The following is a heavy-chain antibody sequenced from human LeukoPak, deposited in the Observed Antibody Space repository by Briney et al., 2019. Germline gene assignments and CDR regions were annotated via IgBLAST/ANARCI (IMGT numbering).Heavy chain of an antibody. CDR1: GFTFSSYA. D-gene: IGHD3-10*01. J-gene: IGHJ4*02. V-gene: IGHV3-23*01. Sequence: GGSLRLSCAASGFTFSSYAMSWVRQAPGKGLEWVSAISRSGDTIYFADSVKGRFTISRDNAKNSLYLQMSSLRAEDTAVYYCARDYASDYWGQGTLVTVSS. CDR2: ISRSGDTI. CDR3: ARDYASDY.